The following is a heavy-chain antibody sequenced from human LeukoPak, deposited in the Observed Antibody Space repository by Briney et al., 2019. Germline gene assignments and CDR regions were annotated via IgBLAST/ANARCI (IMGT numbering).Heavy chain of an antibody. CDR2: INPNSGGT. D-gene: IGHD4-11*01. V-gene: IGHV1-2*06. CDR3: ARLDYSNAYYYGMDV. J-gene: IGHJ6*02. CDR1: GYTFTGYY. Sequence: RASVKVSCKASGYTFTGYYMHWVRQAPGQGLEWMGRINPNSGGTNYAQKFQGRVTMTRDTSISTAYMELSRLRSDDTAVYYCARLDYSNAYYYGMDVWGQGTTVTVSS.